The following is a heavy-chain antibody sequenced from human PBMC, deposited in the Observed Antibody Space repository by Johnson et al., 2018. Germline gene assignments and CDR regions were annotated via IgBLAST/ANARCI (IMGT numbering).Heavy chain of an antibody. V-gene: IGHV3-74*01. Sequence: VQLQESGGGLVQPGGSLRLSCAASGFTFSSYWMHWVRQAPGKGLVWVSRINIDGSGTTYADSVKGRFTISRDNAKNTLVLQMNSLRVEDTAVYYCASLWVGVDAEYFQHWGQGTLVTVSS. CDR2: INIDGSGT. J-gene: IGHJ1*01. D-gene: IGHD2-21*01. CDR3: ASLWVGVDAEYFQH. CDR1: GFTFSSYW.